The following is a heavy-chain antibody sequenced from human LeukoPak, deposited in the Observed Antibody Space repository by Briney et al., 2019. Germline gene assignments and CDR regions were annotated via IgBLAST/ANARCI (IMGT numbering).Heavy chain of an antibody. CDR2: INHSGST. V-gene: IGHV4-34*01. CDR1: GGSFSGYY. J-gene: IGHJ4*02. CDR3: ARGRYSSGWYLGYYFDY. D-gene: IGHD6-19*01. Sequence: SETLSLTCAVYGGSFSGYYWSWIRQPPGKWLEKNREINHSGSTNYNPYLKSRVTISVDTSKDQFSLKLSSVTATDTAVYYCARGRYSSGWYLGYYFDYWGQGTLVTVSS.